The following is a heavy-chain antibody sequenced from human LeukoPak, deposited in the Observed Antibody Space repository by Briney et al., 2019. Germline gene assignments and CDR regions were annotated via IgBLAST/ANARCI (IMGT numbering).Heavy chain of an antibody. CDR1: GGSFSGYY. V-gene: IGHV4-34*01. CDR2: INHSGST. CDR3: ARHEGTYYDFWSGYYSDWFDP. Sequence: SETLSLTCAVYGGSFSGYYWSWIRQPPGKGLEWIGEINHSGSTNYNPSLKSRVTISVDTSKNQFSLKLSSVTAADTAVYYCARHEGTYYDFWSGYYSDWFDPWGQGTLVTVSS. D-gene: IGHD3-3*01. J-gene: IGHJ5*02.